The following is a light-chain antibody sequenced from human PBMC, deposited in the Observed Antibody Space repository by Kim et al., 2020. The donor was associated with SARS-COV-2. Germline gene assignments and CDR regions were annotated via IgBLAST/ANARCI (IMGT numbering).Light chain of an antibody. Sequence: IQLTQSPSSLSASVGDRVAITCRDSQGISSYLGWYQQKPGKAPKLLIYAASTLQSGVPSRFSGSGSGTDFTLTISSLQPEYFSTYYCQQLNSYPLTFGGGTKVDIK. V-gene: IGKV1-9*01. CDR1: QGISSY. CDR3: QQLNSYPLT. CDR2: AAS. J-gene: IGKJ4*01.